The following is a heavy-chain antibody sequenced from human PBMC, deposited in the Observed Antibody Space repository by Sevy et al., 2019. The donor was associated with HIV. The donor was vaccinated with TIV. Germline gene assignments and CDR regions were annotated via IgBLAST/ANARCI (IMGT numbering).Heavy chain of an antibody. CDR3: ARAGAEVEMATSTRYSPYGMDV. V-gene: IGHV3-30-3*01. D-gene: IGHD2-2*01. CDR1: GFTFSSYA. J-gene: IGHJ6*02. CDR2: ISYDGSNK. Sequence: GGSLRLSCAASGFTFSSYAMHWVRQAPGKGLEWVAVISYDGSNKYYADSVKGRFTISRDNSKNTLYLQMNSLRAEDTAVYYCARAGAEVEMATSTRYSPYGMDVWGQGTTVTVSS.